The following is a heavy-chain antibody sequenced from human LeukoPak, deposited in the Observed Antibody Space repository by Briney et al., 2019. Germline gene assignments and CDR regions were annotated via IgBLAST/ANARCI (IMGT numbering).Heavy chain of an antibody. CDR3: ARVIGWDEPFDI. CDR1: AFTFSSYE. CDR2: ISGSGSGGST. J-gene: IGHJ3*02. Sequence: GGSLRLSCAASAFTFSSYEMNWVRQAPGKGLEWVSSISGSGSGGSTYYADSVKGRFTVSRDNAKNTLYLQMNSLRAEDTAVYYCARVIGWDEPFDIWGQGTMVTVSS. V-gene: IGHV3-48*03. D-gene: IGHD1-26*01.